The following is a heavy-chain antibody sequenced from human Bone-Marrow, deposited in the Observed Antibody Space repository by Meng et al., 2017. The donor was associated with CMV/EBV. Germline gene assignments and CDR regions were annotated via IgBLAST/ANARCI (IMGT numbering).Heavy chain of an antibody. Sequence: GESLKISCEASGFTFSDYYMSWIRQAPGKGLEWISYISNSGRTILYADSVRGRFTISRDNAKNSLYLQMNSLRAEDTAVYYCARDRWSGYYRGYYYYGMDVWGQGITVTVSS. CDR2: ISNSGRTI. J-gene: IGHJ6*02. CDR3: ARDRWSGYYRGYYYYGMDV. D-gene: IGHD3-3*01. CDR1: GFTFSDYY. V-gene: IGHV3-11*04.